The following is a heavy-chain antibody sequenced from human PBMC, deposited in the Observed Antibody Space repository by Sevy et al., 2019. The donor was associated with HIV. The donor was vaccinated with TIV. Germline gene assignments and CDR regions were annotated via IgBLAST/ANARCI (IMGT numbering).Heavy chain of an antibody. J-gene: IGHJ3*02. CDR3: VRGGSDAFDI. Sequence: RGSLRLSCAASGFTFSSYDMHWVRHSTGKGLEWVSAIGTVGETRYAGSVKGRFTISRENTKKSLYLQMNSLRGVDTALYYCVRGGSDAFDIWGQGTMVIVSS. V-gene: IGHV3-13*04. CDR1: GFTFSSYD. D-gene: IGHD5-12*01. CDR2: IGTVGET.